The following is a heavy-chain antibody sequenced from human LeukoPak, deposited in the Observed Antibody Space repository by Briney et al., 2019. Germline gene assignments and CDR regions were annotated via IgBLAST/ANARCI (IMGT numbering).Heavy chain of an antibody. CDR1: GFTFSSYN. D-gene: IGHD6-19*01. CDR2: ISSSSSYI. V-gene: IGHV3-21*01. J-gene: IGHJ4*02. CDR3: ARVPGGRLAVAAHFDY. Sequence: GGSLRLSCAASGFTFSSYNMNWVRQAPGKGLEWVSSISSSSSYIYYADSVKGRFTISRDNAKNSLYLQMNSLRAEDTVVYYCARVPGGRLAVAAHFDYWGQGTLVTVSS.